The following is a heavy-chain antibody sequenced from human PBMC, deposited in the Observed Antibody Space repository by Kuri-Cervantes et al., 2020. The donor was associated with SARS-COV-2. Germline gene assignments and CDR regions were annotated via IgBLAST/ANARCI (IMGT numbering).Heavy chain of an antibody. CDR1: GGSISSGGYY. J-gene: IGHJ4*02. CDR2: IYYSGST. Sequence: LRLSCTVSGGSISSGGYYWSWIRQHPGKGLEWIGYIYYSGSTYYNPSLKSRFTISVDTSKNQFSLKLSSVTAADTAVYSCARVVRGPLGYGGTSFDYWGQGTLVTVSS. D-gene: IGHD4-23*01. CDR3: ARVVRGPLGYGGTSFDY. V-gene: IGHV4-31*03.